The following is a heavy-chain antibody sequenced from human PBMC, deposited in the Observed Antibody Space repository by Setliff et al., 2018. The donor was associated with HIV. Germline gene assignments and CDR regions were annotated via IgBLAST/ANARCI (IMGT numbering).Heavy chain of an antibody. J-gene: IGHJ4*02. CDR3: ARDCGSGNYFSFDY. CDR2: INPSGGST. D-gene: IGHD3-10*01. V-gene: IGHV1-46*01. Sequence: GASVKVSCKASGFTFTTYYMHWVRQAPGQGLEWMGIINPSGGSTTYAQKFQGRVTMTRDTSTSTVYMELSSLRSEDTAVYYCARDCGSGNYFSFDYWGQGTLVTVSS. CDR1: GFTFTTYY.